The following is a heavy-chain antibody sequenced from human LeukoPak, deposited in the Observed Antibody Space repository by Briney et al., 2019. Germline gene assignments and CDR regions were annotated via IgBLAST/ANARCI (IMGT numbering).Heavy chain of an antibody. CDR1: GFIFSDYY. J-gene: IGHJ4*02. CDR2: ISSSGSTI. CDR3: ARDFPGASYYFDY. D-gene: IGHD3-10*01. V-gene: IGHV3-11*01. Sequence: PGGSLRLSCAASGFIFSDYYMNWIRQAPGKGLEWVSHISSSGSTINYADSVKGRFTISRDNAKNSLYLQMNSLRVDDTAVYYCARDFPGASYYFDYWGQGTLVTVSS.